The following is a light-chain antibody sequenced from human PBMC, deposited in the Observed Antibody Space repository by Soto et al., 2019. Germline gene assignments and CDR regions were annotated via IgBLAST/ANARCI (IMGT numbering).Light chain of an antibody. CDR2: DAS. Sequence: GDSVTLTCRVSQDITNYLNWYQQKPGKAPELLIYDASKLEPGVPSRFSGGGSGTDFTLTITRLQPEDFATYYCQQYKDLITFGGGTRVE. J-gene: IGKJ4*01. CDR1: QDITNY. V-gene: IGKV1-33*01. CDR3: QQYKDLIT.